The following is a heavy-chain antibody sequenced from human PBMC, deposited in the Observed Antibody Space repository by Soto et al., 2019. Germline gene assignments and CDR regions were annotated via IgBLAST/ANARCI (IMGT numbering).Heavy chain of an antibody. D-gene: IGHD4-17*01. J-gene: IGHJ4*02. Sequence: GSLRLSCAASGFTFSNYWMSWVRQAPGKGLEWVAKINQGGSEKWSADSVKGRFTISRDNAKNSLYLQLNSLGAEDTAVYYCVKDDGDYSFDYWGQGTLVTVSS. V-gene: IGHV3-7*03. CDR1: GFTFSNYW. CDR2: INQGGSEK. CDR3: VKDDGDYSFDY.